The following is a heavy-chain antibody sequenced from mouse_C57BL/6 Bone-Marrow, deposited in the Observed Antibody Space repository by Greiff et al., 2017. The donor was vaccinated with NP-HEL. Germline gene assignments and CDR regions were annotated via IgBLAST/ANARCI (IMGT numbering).Heavy chain of an antibody. CDR1: GYSITSGYY. CDR2: ISYDGSN. J-gene: IGHJ4*01. D-gene: IGHD5-2*01. V-gene: IGHV3-6*01. Sequence: DVQLQESGPGLVKPSQSLSLTCSVTGYSITSGYYWNWIRQFPGNKLEWMGYISYDGSNNYNPSLKNRITITLDTSKNQFFLKVNSVTTEDTAEDYGVSEGRIRGGYAMDYWGQGTSVTVSS. CDR3: VSEGRIRGGYAMDY.